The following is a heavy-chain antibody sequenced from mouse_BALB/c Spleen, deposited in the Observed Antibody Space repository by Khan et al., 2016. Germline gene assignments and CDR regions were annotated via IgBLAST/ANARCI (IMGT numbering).Heavy chain of an antibody. CDR3: ARLEDI. CDR2: IWAGGST. V-gene: IGHV2-9*02. J-gene: IGHJ2*01. Sequence: VQLQESGPGLVAPSPSLSITCTVSGFSLTGYGVHWVRRPPGKGLEWLGVIWAGGSTNYDSALMSRLSISKDNSKSQVCLKMNSLQTDDTAMYYCARLEDIWGQGTTRTVSS. D-gene: IGHD1-3*01. CDR1: GFSLTGYG.